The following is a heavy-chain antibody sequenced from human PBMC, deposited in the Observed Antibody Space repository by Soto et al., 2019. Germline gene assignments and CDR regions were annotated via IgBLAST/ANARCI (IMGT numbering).Heavy chain of an antibody. CDR2: TYHSGRT. V-gene: IGHV4-4*02. CDR3: ARNDFYDMDV. CDR1: GGSISDNW. J-gene: IGHJ6*02. Sequence: QVHLQESGPGLVTPSGTLSLTCAVSGGSISDNWWSWVRQPPGKGLEWIGETYHSGRTNYNPSLKXQVAIXXDKSKNHFSLKLTSVTAADTAVYYCARNDFYDMDVWGQGTTVTVSS.